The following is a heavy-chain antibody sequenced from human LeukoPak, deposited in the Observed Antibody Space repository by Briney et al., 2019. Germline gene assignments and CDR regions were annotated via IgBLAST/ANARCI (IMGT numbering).Heavy chain of an antibody. CDR1: GFTVSSNY. D-gene: IGHD5-18*01. J-gene: IGHJ4*02. V-gene: IGHV3-66*02. CDR3: VRVGYSYGYGDWNHFDY. CDR2: IYSGGST. Sequence: GGSLRLSCAASGFTVSSNYMSWVRQAPGKGLEWVSIIYSGGSTYYADSVKGRFTISRDNSKNTLYLQMNGLRAEDTAVYFCVRVGYSYGYGDWNHFDYWGQGTLVTVSS.